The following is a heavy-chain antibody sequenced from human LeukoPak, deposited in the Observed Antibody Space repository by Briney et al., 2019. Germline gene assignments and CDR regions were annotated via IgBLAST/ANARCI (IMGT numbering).Heavy chain of an antibody. D-gene: IGHD3-22*01. Sequence: GGSLRLSCAASGFTFSSYSMNWVRQAPGKGLEWVSSISSSSSYIYYADSVKGRFTISRDNAKNSLYLQMNSLRAEDTAVYYCARDPGYYYDSSGYSLMGDAFDIWGQGTMVTVSS. V-gene: IGHV3-21*01. J-gene: IGHJ3*02. CDR2: ISSSSSYI. CDR3: ARDPGYYYDSSGYSLMGDAFDI. CDR1: GFTFSSYS.